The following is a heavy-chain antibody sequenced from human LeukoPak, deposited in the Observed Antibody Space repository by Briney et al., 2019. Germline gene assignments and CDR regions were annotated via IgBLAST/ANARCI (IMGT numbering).Heavy chain of an antibody. CDR3: ARIPGGYYYAMDV. D-gene: IGHD3-16*01. CDR2: IGSVSGIF. CDR1: GFTFSSYS. V-gene: IGHV3-48*02. Sequence: GGSLRLSCAASGFTFSSYSMKWVRQAPGKGLEWVAYIGSVSGIFHYADSVRGRFTISRDNAKNSLYLQMNSLRDEDTAVYYCARIPGGYYYAMDVWGQGTTVTVSS. J-gene: IGHJ6*02.